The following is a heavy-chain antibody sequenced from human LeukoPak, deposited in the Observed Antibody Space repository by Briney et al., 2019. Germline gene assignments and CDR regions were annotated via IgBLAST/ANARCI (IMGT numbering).Heavy chain of an antibody. CDR2: MSHSGSS. J-gene: IGHJ4*02. Sequence: PSETLSLTCSVSGYSIRSGYYWGWIRQPPGKGLEWIGSMSHSGSSFYNPSLKSRVTISVDTSKNQFSLKLNSVTAADTAVYYCARGRTYYYDSNDYPDYWGQGTLVTVSS. CDR1: GYSIRSGYY. D-gene: IGHD3-22*01. V-gene: IGHV4-38-2*02. CDR3: ARGRTYYYDSNDYPDY.